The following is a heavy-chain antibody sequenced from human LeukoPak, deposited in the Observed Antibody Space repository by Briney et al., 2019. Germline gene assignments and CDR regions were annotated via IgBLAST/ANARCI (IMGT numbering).Heavy chain of an antibody. V-gene: IGHV3-23*01. Sequence: GGSLRLSCAASGFTFSKYAMTWVRQAPGKGLEWVSVISGSGENTDYADSVKGRFTISRDNSKNTLSLQMNSLRVEDTAVYYCAKDYYDSSGYYFGDYWGQGTLVTVSS. CDR3: AKDYYDSSGYYFGDY. D-gene: IGHD3-22*01. CDR1: GFTFSKYA. J-gene: IGHJ4*02. CDR2: ISGSGENT.